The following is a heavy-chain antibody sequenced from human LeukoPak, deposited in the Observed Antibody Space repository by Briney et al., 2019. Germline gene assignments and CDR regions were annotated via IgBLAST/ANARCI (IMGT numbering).Heavy chain of an antibody. J-gene: IGHJ5*02. D-gene: IGHD3-9*01. CDR3: ARDRGFLTGYSRNWFDP. Sequence: SETLSLTCTVSGGSISSYYWSWIRQPAGKGLEWIGRIYTSGSTNYNPSLKSRVTMSVDTSKNQFSLKLSSVTAADTAVYYCARDRGFLTGYSRNWFDPWGQGTLVTVSS. V-gene: IGHV4-4*07. CDR1: GGSISSYY. CDR2: IYTSGST.